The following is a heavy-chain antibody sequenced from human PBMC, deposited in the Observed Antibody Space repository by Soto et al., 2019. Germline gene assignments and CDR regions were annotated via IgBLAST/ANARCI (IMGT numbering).Heavy chain of an antibody. V-gene: IGHV3-74*01. Sequence: PGGSLRLSCAASGFSFSSLAMSWVRQAPGKGLVWVSRINSDGSSTSYADSVKGRFTISRDNAKNTLYLQMNSLRAEDTAVYYCATGLWEAQFDYWGQGTLVTVSS. J-gene: IGHJ4*02. CDR2: INSDGSST. CDR1: GFSFSSLA. D-gene: IGHD1-26*01. CDR3: ATGLWEAQFDY.